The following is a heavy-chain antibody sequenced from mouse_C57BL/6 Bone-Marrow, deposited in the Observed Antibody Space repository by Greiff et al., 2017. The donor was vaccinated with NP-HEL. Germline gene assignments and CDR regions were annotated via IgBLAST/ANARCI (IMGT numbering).Heavy chain of an antibody. CDR2: ISYDGSN. D-gene: IGHD2-10*01. CDR3: ARDLLFFDY. CDR1: GYSITSGYY. Sequence: EVKLQESGPGLVKPSQSLSLTCSVTGYSITSGYYWNWIRQFPGNKLEWMGYISYDGSNNYYPSLKNRISITRDTSKNQFFLKLNSVTTEDTATYYCARDLLFFDYWGQGTTLTVSS. V-gene: IGHV3-6*01. J-gene: IGHJ2*01.